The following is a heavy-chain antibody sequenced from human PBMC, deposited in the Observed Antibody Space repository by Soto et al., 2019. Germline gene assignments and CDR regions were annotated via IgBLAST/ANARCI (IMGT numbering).Heavy chain of an antibody. CDR2: ISSSSSTI. V-gene: IGHV3-48*01. Sequence: EVQLVESGGGLVQPGGSLRLSCAASGFTFSSYSMNWVRQAPGKGLEWVSYISSSSSTIYYADSVKGRFTISRDNAKNSLYLQMNSLRAEDTAVYYCARESPSSSGYYFDYWGQGTLVTVSS. CDR3: ARESPSSSGYYFDY. D-gene: IGHD3-22*01. CDR1: GFTFSSYS. J-gene: IGHJ4*02.